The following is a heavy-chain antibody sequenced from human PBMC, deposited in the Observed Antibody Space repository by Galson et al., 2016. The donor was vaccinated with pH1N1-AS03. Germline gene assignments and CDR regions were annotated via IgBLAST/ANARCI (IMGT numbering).Heavy chain of an antibody. Sequence: SLRLSCAASGFTFSSYSMNWVRQAPGKGLEWVSSISSSGNYKYYADSLKGRFTVSRDNAMNSLYLQMNSLRAEDTALYYCAKSRSPEYYDSSTYRPDAFDIWGQGTMVTVSS. J-gene: IGHJ3*02. CDR1: GFTFSSYS. CDR3: AKSRSPEYYDSSTYRPDAFDI. D-gene: IGHD3-22*01. V-gene: IGHV3-21*01. CDR2: ISSSGNYK.